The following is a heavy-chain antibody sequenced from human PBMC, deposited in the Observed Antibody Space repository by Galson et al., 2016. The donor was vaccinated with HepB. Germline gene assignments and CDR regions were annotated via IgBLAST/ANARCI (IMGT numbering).Heavy chain of an antibody. CDR1: GFTFSSYA. V-gene: IGHV3-23*01. CDR2: ISGSDGST. CDR3: AKGQQLAYFDY. D-gene: IGHD6-13*01. Sequence: SLRLSCAASGFTFSSYAMSWVRQAPGKGLEWVSAISGSDGSTYYTDSVKGRFTISRDNSKNTLYLQMNSLRAEDTAVYYCAKGQQLAYFDYWGQGTQVTVSS. J-gene: IGHJ4*02.